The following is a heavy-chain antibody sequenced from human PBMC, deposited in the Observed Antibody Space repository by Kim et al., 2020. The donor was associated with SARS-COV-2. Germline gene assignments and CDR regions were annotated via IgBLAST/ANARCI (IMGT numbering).Heavy chain of an antibody. CDR1: GYNIKTYM. CDR3: TKDRRLGDGRWDFDN. CDR2: LLAEGHT. D-gene: IGHD3-16*01. Sequence: GGSLRLSCAVSGYNIKTYMMSWVRQAPGKGPEWVSGLLAEGHTYYADSVKGRFTISRDNSKNTLYLQMDNLDGDDTAIYYCTKDRRLGDGRWDFDNWGQG. V-gene: IGHV3-23*01. J-gene: IGHJ4*02.